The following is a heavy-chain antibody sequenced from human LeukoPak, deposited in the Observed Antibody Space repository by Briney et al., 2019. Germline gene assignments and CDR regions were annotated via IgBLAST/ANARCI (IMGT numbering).Heavy chain of an antibody. CDR2: ISSSGSTI. V-gene: IGHV3-48*03. Sequence: GRSLRLSRAASGFTFRRYEMNWVRHAPGKGLECVSYISSSGSTIYYADSVKDLFTISRDNAKNSLYLQMNSLRAEDTAVYYCARDTTPSDYGDYSFDYWGQGTLVTVSS. CDR3: ARDTTPSDYGDYSFDY. D-gene: IGHD4-17*01. J-gene: IGHJ4*02. CDR1: GFTFRRYE.